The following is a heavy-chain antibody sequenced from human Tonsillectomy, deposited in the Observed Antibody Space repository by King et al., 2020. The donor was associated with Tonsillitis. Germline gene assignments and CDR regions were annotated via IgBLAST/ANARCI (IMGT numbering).Heavy chain of an antibody. CDR1: GFTFSSYS. V-gene: IGHV3-21*01. Sequence: QLVQSGGGLVKPGGSLRLSCAASGFTFSSYSMNWVRQAPGKGLEWVSSISSSSSYIYYADSVKGRFTISRDNAKNSLYLQMNSLRAEDTAVYYCARDQDLHYYGMDVWGQGTTVTVSS. J-gene: IGHJ6*02. D-gene: IGHD2-15*01. CDR2: ISSSSSYI. CDR3: ARDQDLHYYGMDV.